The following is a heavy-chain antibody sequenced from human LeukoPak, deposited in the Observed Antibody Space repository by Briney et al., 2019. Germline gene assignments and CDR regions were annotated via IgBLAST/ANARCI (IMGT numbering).Heavy chain of an antibody. V-gene: IGHV4-39*02. CDR3: ARSSMFRGVTVDY. CDR2: IYHSGYT. J-gene: IGHJ4*02. Sequence: SETLSLTCTVSGGSINSSSYYWGWIPQPPGEALEWIGSIYHSGYTYYNLSLKGPITISVDTPKSHFSLKLSSVTAADTGVYDCARSSMFRGVTVDYWGQGTLVTVSS. CDR1: GGSINSSSYY. D-gene: IGHD3-10*01.